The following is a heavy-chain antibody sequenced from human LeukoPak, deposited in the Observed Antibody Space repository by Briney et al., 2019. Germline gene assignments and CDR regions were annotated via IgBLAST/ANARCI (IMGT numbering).Heavy chain of an antibody. D-gene: IGHD3-22*01. CDR2: ISAYNGNT. V-gene: IGHV1-18*01. J-gene: IGHJ4*02. Sequence: GASVKVSCKASGYTFTSYGISWVRQAPGQGLEWMGWISAYNGNTNYAQKLQGRVTVTTDTSTSTAYMELRSLRSDDTAVYYCARLKFYDNNGYYFDYWGQGTLVTVSS. CDR3: ARLKFYDNNGYYFDY. CDR1: GYTFTSYG.